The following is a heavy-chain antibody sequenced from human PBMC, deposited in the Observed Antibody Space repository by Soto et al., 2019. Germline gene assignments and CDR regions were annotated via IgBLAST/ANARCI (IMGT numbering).Heavy chain of an antibody. Sequence: QVQLVQSGAEVKKPGSSVKVSCKASGGVFRNYAINWVRQAPGQGLEWMGGIIPVFGTADYAQKFQGRVTITADESTTTAYMELTSLKTEETAVYYCARDRWGSYSFDSWGQGTLVTVAS. J-gene: IGHJ5*01. CDR2: IIPVFGTA. V-gene: IGHV1-69*01. CDR3: ARDRWGSYSFDS. CDR1: GGVFRNYA. D-gene: IGHD1-26*01.